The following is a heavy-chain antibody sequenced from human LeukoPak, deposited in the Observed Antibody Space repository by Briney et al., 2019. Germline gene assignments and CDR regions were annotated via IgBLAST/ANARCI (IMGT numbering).Heavy chain of an antibody. CDR2: IYHSGST. D-gene: IGHD5-18*01. Sequence: SVTLSLTCTVSGGSISSYYWSWIRQPPGKGLEWIGYIYHSGSTNYNPSLQSRVTISADTSKNQFSLRLSSVTAADTAVYYCARGGGYSFTYYYYHAVDVWGQGTTVTVSS. CDR1: GGSISSYY. J-gene: IGHJ6*02. V-gene: IGHV4-59*01. CDR3: ARGGGYSFTYYYYHAVDV.